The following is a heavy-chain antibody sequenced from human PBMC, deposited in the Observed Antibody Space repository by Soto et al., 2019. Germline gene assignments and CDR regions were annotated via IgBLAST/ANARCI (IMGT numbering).Heavy chain of an antibody. D-gene: IGHD3-10*01. Sequence: PGGSLRLSCAASGFTFTRLAMGWVRQAPGNGLEWVPVIDYSGSITYYADSVKGRFTISRDNSKNTLYLQMNSLWPEDTAVYYCAKDATRTDGWYYFDYWGQGALVTVST. CDR1: GFTFTRLA. V-gene: IGHV3-23*01. CDR3: AKDATRTDGWYYFDY. J-gene: IGHJ4*02. CDR2: IDYSGSIT.